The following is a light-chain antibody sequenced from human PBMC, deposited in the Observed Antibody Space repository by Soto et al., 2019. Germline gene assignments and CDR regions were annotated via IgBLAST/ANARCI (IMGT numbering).Light chain of an antibody. V-gene: IGLV2-14*03. J-gene: IGLJ1*01. CDR3: CSYTSDLTPYV. CDR2: GVT. Sequence: QSALTQPASVSGSPGQSITISCTGTSSDIGGHDDVSWYQQHPGKVLKLLLYGVTDRPSGVSDRFSGSKSGNVASLTISGLQAEDEADYYCCSYTSDLTPYVFGTGTKLTVL. CDR1: SSDIGGHDD.